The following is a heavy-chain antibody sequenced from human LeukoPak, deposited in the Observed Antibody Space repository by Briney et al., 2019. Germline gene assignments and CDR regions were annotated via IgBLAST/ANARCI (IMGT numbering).Heavy chain of an antibody. CDR2: IYYSGST. D-gene: IGHD3-3*01. V-gene: IGHV4-59*11. J-gene: IGHJ4*02. CDR3: ARTSIFALVITTKGFDY. Sequence: PSETLSLTCTVSGGPISTHYWSWIRQPPGKGLEWIGYIYYSGSTNYNPSLKSRVTISVDTSKNQFSLKLSSVTAADTAVYYCARTSIFALVITTKGFDYWGQGTLVTVSS. CDR1: GGPISTHY.